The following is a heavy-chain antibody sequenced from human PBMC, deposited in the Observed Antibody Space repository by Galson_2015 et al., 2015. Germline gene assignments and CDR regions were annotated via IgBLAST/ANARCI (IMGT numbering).Heavy chain of an antibody. CDR3: ARGMGEYGSTPFDY. CDR1: GFTFSSYS. Sequence: SLRLSCAASGFTFSSYSMNWVRQAPGKGLEWVSSISGRSDYIYYADSVKGRFTISRDNAKNSLYPQMHSLRAEDTAVYYCARGMGEYGSTPFDYWGQGTLVTVSS. V-gene: IGHV3-21*01. CDR2: ISGRSDYI. J-gene: IGHJ4*02. D-gene: IGHD6-6*01.